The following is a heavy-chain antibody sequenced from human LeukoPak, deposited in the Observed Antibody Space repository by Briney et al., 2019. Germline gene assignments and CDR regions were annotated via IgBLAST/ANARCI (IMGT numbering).Heavy chain of an antibody. V-gene: IGHV3-7*03. CDR2: IKQDGGEK. Sequence: GGSLRLSCAASGFTFCSYWMSWVRHAPGKGLEWVANIKQDGGEKYYVDSVKGRFTIARDNGKNSLYLQMNSLRAEDTAVYYCARDGVRGYYYGSGGWKYYYYYGMDVWGKGTTVTVSS. J-gene: IGHJ6*04. CDR1: GFTFCSYW. D-gene: IGHD3-10*01. CDR3: ARDGVRGYYYGSGGWKYYYYYGMDV.